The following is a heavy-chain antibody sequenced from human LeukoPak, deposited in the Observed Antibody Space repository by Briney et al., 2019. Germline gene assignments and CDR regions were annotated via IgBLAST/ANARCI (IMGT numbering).Heavy chain of an antibody. CDR2: IYYSGST. CDR3: VRRNKYYDILTGYYKGAFDI. V-gene: IGHV4-39*01. Sequence: SSETLSLTCTVSGGSISSSSYYWGWIRQPPGKGLEWIGSIYYSGSTYYNPSLKSRVTISVDTSKNQFSLKLSSVTAADTAVYYCVRRNKYYDILTGYYKGAFDIWGQGTMVTVSS. D-gene: IGHD3-9*01. CDR1: GGSISSSSYY. J-gene: IGHJ3*02.